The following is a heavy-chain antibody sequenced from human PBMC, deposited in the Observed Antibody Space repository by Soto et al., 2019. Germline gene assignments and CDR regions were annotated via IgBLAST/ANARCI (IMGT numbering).Heavy chain of an antibody. V-gene: IGHV4-31*03. CDR1: GGSISSGGYY. CDR3: AREPPPYYYDSSGPPTPLGYFDL. J-gene: IGHJ2*01. Sequence: QVQLQESGPGLVKPSQTLSLTCTVSGGSISSGGYYWSWIRQHPGKGLEWIGYIYYSGSTYYNPSLKSRVTISVDTSKNQFSLKLSSVTAADTAVYYCAREPPPYYYDSSGPPTPLGYFDLWGRGTLVTVSS. CDR2: IYYSGST. D-gene: IGHD3-22*01.